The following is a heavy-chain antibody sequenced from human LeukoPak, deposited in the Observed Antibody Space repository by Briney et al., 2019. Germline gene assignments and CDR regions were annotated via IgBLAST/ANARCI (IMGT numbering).Heavy chain of an antibody. J-gene: IGHJ5*02. CDR3: ATVGWDLP. CDR1: GYTFIDYY. CDR2: FDPEDGET. V-gene: IGHV1-24*01. Sequence: ASVKVSCRAAGYTFIDYYIHWVRQAPGKGLEWMGGFDPEDGETIYAQKFQGRVTMTEDTSTDTAYMELSSLRSEDTAVYYCATVGWDLPWGQGTLVTVSS. D-gene: IGHD1-26*01.